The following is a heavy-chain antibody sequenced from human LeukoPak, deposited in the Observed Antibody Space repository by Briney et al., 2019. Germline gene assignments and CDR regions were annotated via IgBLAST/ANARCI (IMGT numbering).Heavy chain of an antibody. CDR1: GGTFSNYA. CDR3: ARDLYSSSWYSTNAFDI. Sequence: GASVKVSCKASGGTFSNYAISWVRQAPGQGLEWMGRIIPIFGTANYAQKFQGRVTITTDESTSTAYMELSSLRSEDTAVYYCARDLYSSSWYSTNAFDIWGQGTMVTVSS. V-gene: IGHV1-69*05. D-gene: IGHD6-13*01. CDR2: IIPIFGTA. J-gene: IGHJ3*02.